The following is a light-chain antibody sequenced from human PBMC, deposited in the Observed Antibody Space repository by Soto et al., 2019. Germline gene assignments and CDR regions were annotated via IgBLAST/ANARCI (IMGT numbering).Light chain of an antibody. CDR2: QDT. J-gene: IGLJ2*01. CDR3: QAWDNSPHVV. CDR1: KLGDKY. V-gene: IGLV3-1*01. Sequence: SYELTQPPSVSVSPGQTASITSSGDKLGDKYACWYQQKPGQSPVLVIYQDTKRPSGIPERFSGSNSGNTATLTISGTQAMDEADYYCQAWDNSPHVVFGGGTKLTVL.